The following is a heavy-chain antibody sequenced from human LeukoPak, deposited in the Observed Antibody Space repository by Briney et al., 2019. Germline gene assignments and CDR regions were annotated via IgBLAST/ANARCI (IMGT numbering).Heavy chain of an antibody. D-gene: IGHD2-15*01. J-gene: IGHJ4*02. Sequence: SETLSLTCAVSGGSFSSGDYSWSWIRQPPGKGLEWIGYIYHSGSPYYNPSLKSRVTISIDRSKNQLSLKLNSVTAADTAVYYCAREILSSVGYFDYWGQGILVIVSS. CDR1: GGSFSSGDYS. CDR3: AREILSSVGYFDY. V-gene: IGHV4-30-2*01. CDR2: IYHSGSP.